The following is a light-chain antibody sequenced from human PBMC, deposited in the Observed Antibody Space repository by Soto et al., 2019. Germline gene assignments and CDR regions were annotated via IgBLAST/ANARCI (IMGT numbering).Light chain of an antibody. CDR2: GNT. CDR1: SSNIGAGFD. Sequence: QPVLTQPPSVSGAPGQRVTISCTGSSSNIGAGFDVHWYQQLPGTAPKLRIYGNTTRPSRVPDRFSGSRSGTSASLAITGLQTEDEAVYYCHSYDSSLSGSVFGGGTKLTVL. V-gene: IGLV1-40*01. CDR3: HSYDSSLSGSV. J-gene: IGLJ3*02.